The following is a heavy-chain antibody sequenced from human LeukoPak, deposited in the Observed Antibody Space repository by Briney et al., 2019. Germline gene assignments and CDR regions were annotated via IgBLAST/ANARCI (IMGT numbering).Heavy chain of an antibody. J-gene: IGHJ6*03. CDR3: AKGKGTLNSRYYYMDV. CDR1: GFTFSSYS. V-gene: IGHV3-23*01. Sequence: GGSLRLSCAASGFTFSSYSMNWVRQAPGKGLEWVSAISGSGGSTYYADSVKGRFTISRDNSKNTLYLQMNSLRAEDTAVYYCAKGKGTLNSRYYYMDVWGKGTTVTVSS. D-gene: IGHD1-1*01. CDR2: ISGSGGST.